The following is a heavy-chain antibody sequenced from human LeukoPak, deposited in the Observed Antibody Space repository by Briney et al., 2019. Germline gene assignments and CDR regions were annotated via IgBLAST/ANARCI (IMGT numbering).Heavy chain of an antibody. CDR1: GGSISSDD. J-gene: IGHJ6*02. CDR3: AKTRRHYYGSGKNLTPWPAGMDV. CDR2: RGSS. D-gene: IGHD3-10*01. Sequence: PSETLSLTCTVPGGSISSDDWNWIRHTQRKGLDRIGYRGSSKYDPSLKSRVTISVDTSKSQFSLTLSSVTAADTAVYYCAKTRRHYYGSGKNLTPWPAGMDVWGQGNTVTVS. V-gene: IGHV4-59*01.